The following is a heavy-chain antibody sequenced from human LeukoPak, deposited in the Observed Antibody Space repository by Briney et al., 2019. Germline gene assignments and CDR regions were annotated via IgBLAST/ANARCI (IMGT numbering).Heavy chain of an antibody. D-gene: IGHD2-2*02. CDR1: GFIFSNYV. Sequence: GGSLRLSCAASGFIFSNYVMHWVRQPPGKGLEWVAVISYDGSNKYYADSVKGRFTISRDNSKNTLYLQMNSLRAEDTAVYYCARGWDRDCTSSSCYIAYNWGQGTLVSVSS. CDR3: ARGWDRDCTSSSCYIAYN. CDR2: ISYDGSNK. J-gene: IGHJ4*02. V-gene: IGHV3-30-3*01.